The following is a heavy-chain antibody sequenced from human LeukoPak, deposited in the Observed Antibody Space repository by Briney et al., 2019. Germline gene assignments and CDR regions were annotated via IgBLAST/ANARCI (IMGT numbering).Heavy chain of an antibody. CDR1: GFTFSDYY. J-gene: IGHJ3*02. Sequence: GGSLGLSCAASGFTFSDYYMGWIRQAPGKGLEWLSYISGTGTTIFYADSVKGRFTISRDNAKNSLDLQMNSLRAEDTAVYFCGRDFGLIGTKRSFDIWGQGTMVTVSS. CDR3: GRDFGLIGTKRSFDI. D-gene: IGHD1-7*01. V-gene: IGHV3-11*01. CDR2: ISGTGTTI.